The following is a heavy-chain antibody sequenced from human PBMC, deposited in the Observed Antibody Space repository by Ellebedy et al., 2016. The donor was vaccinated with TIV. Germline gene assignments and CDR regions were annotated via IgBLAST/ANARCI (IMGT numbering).Heavy chain of an antibody. CDR3: SRVDLGLAFHS. J-gene: IGHJ4*02. CDR1: GFSVSGNY. CDR2: IYSSGIT. D-gene: IGHD3/OR15-3a*01. V-gene: IGHV3-53*01. Sequence: GGSLRLSCAVSGFSVSGNYMSWVRQPPGKGLEWVSIIYSSGITYYPDSVKGQFTISRDTSKNTVSLQINSLRAEDTAVYYCSRVDLGLAFHSWGRGTLVTVSS.